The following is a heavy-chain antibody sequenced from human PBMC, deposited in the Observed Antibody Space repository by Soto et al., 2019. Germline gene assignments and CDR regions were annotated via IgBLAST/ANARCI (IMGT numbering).Heavy chain of an antibody. V-gene: IGHV3-23*01. D-gene: IGHD1-26*01. CDR3: AKDDVVGADFYFYGMDV. Sequence: PGGSLRLSCAASGFTFASYAMNWVRQVPGKGLEWVSSISDSGHNTYYTDSVKGRFTISRDNSKNTLHLQTNSLRAEDTAVYHCAKDDVVGADFYFYGMDVWGQGTTVTVSS. CDR2: ISDSGHNT. CDR1: GFTFASYA. J-gene: IGHJ6*02.